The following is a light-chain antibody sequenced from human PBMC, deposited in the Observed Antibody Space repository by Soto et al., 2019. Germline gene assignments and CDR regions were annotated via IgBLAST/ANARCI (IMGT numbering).Light chain of an antibody. CDR3: KQRSNWPH. CDR1: QSVSSY. CDR2: DAS. Sequence: EIVFTQSPATLSLSPVERATLSCRASQSVSSYLAWFQQKPGQAPRLLIYDASNRATGIPARFSGSGSGTDFTLTISSLEPEDFAVYYCKQRSNWPHFGGGTKVDIK. V-gene: IGKV3-11*01. J-gene: IGKJ4*01.